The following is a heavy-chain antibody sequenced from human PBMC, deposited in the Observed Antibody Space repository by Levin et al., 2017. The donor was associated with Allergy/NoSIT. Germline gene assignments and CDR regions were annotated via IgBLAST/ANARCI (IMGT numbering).Heavy chain of an antibody. CDR2: IIPIFGTA. CDR1: GGTFSSYA. CDR3: ATGVFSVVGFDY. J-gene: IGHJ4*02. D-gene: IGHD2-15*01. V-gene: IGHV1-69*01. Sequence: KISCKASGGTFSSYAISWVRQAPGQGLEWMGGIIPIFGTANYAQKFQGRVTITADESTSTAYMELSSLRSEDTAVYYCATGVFSVVGFDYWGQGTLVTVSS.